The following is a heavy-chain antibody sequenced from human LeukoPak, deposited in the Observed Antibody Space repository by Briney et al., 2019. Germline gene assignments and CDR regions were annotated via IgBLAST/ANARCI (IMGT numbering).Heavy chain of an antibody. J-gene: IGHJ3*02. D-gene: IGHD6-19*01. V-gene: IGHV3-48*03. CDR3: VRASTSYSSGLDAFDI. CDR1: GFTFSSYE. CDR2: ISSSGSTI. Sequence: GGSLRLSCAASGFTFSSYEMNWVRQAPGKGLEWVSYISSSGSTIYYADSVKGRFTISRDNAKNSLHLQMNSLRAEDTAVYHCVRASTSYSSGLDAFDIWGQGTMVTVSS.